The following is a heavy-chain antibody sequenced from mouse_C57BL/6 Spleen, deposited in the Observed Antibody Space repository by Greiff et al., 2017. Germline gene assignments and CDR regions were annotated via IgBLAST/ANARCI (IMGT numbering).Heavy chain of an antibody. CDR2: ISSGSSTI. V-gene: IGHV5-17*01. CDR1: GFTFSDYG. CDR3: ARKMILRDYYAMDY. J-gene: IGHJ4*01. Sequence: DVQLVESGGGLVKPGGSLKLSCAASGFTFSDYGMHWVRQAPEKGLEWVAYISSGSSTIYYADTVKGRFTISRDNAKNTLFLQMTSLRSEDTAMYYCARKMILRDYYAMDYWGQGTSVTVSS. D-gene: IGHD1-1*01.